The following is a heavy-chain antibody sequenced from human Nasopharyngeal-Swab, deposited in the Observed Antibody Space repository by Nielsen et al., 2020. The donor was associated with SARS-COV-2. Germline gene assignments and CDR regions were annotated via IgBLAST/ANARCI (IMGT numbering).Heavy chain of an antibody. J-gene: IGHJ3*02. Sequence: SETLSLTCSVSGDSIISYYWSWIRQPPGKGLEWIGYIYYSGSTNYNPSLKSRVTISVDTSKNQFSLKLSSVTAADTAVYYCARHGAAGTMSAFDIWGQGTMVTVSS. V-gene: IGHV4-59*08. CDR1: GDSIISYY. CDR2: IYYSGST. D-gene: IGHD3-10*02. CDR3: ARHGAAGTMSAFDI.